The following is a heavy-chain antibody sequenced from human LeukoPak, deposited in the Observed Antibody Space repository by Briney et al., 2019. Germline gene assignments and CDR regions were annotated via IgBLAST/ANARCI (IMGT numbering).Heavy chain of an antibody. J-gene: IGHJ6*02. CDR1: GFTFSSYA. CDR3: AKDYYGMDV. Sequence: PGGSLRLSCAASGFTFSSYAMSWVRQAPGKGLEWVSGISSSGAGTYYADSVKGRFTISRDNSKNTLFLQMNTLRAEDTAVYYCAKDYYGMDVWGQGTTVTVSS. CDR2: ISSSGAGT. V-gene: IGHV3-23*01.